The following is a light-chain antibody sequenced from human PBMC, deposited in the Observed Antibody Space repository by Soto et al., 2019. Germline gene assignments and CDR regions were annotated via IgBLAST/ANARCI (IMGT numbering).Light chain of an antibody. Sequence: QAVVTQEPSLTVSPGGTVTLTCASSTGAVTSGYYPNWFQQKPGQAPRALIYSTSNTRSWTPARFSGSLLGGKAALTLSGVQPEDEAEYYCLLYYGGALVFGGGTKLTVL. CDR2: STS. CDR1: TGAVTSGYY. CDR3: LLYYGGALV. J-gene: IGLJ3*02. V-gene: IGLV7-43*01.